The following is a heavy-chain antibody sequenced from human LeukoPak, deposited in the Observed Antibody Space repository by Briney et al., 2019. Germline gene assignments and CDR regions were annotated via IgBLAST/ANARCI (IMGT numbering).Heavy chain of an antibody. V-gene: IGHV4-34*01. D-gene: IGHD3-3*01. Sequence: KPSETLSLTCAVYGGSFSGYYWSWIRQPPGKGLEWIGGINHSGSTNYNPSLKSRVTISVDTSKNQFSLKLSSVTAADTAVYYCARFRGHRKSITIFGVVPAYGMDVWGQGTTVTVSS. CDR3: ARFRGHRKSITIFGVVPAYGMDV. J-gene: IGHJ6*02. CDR2: INHSGST. CDR1: GGSFSGYY.